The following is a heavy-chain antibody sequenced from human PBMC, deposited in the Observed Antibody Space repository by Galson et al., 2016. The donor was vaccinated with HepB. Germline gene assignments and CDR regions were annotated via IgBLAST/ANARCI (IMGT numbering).Heavy chain of an antibody. J-gene: IGHJ6*02. D-gene: IGHD6-13*01. CDR3: AREAIAAPGKGGYQYSGMDV. CDR2: IYYRGST. V-gene: IGHV4-61*01. CDR1: GGSVSSANYY. Sequence: LSLTCTVSGGSVSSANYYWSWIRQPPGKGLEWLGYIYYRGSTNFNPSLKSRVTISLDTSKNQFSLTLRSVTAADTAVYYCAREAIAAPGKGGYQYSGMDVWGQGTTVTVSS.